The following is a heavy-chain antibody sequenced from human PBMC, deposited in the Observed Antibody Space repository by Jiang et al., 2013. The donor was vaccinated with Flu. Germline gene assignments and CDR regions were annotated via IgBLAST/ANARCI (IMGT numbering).Heavy chain of an antibody. CDR2: IHHSGST. CDR1: GGSISSGSNY. Sequence: LLKPSETLSLTCTVSGGSISSGSNYWGWIRQPPGKGLEWIGSIHHSGSTNYNPSLKSRVTISVDTSKNQFSLKLSSVTAADTAVYYCARGRSYYDILTGYYPWFDPWGQGTLVTVSS. V-gene: IGHV4-39*07. CDR3: ARGRSYYDILTGYYPWFDP. J-gene: IGHJ5*02. D-gene: IGHD3-9*01.